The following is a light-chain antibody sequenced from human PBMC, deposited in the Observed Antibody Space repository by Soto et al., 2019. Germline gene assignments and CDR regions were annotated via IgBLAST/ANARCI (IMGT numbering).Light chain of an antibody. V-gene: IGKV3-20*01. CDR1: QSIASSY. Sequence: EIVLTQSPGTLSLSPGQIATLSCRASQSIASSYLAWYQQKPGQPPSLLLYRTFNRATGIPDGFSGSGSGTDFTLTISRLEPEDFAVYFCQQFSSAPLTFGGGTKVEI. CDR3: QQFSSAPLT. J-gene: IGKJ4*01. CDR2: RTF.